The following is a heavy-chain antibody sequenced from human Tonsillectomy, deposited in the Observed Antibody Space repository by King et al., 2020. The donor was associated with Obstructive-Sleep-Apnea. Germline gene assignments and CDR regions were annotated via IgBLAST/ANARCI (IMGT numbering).Heavy chain of an antibody. CDR1: GDSISTSTYS. CDR3: ARGLGD. CDR2: IYYSGST. D-gene: IGHD5/OR15-5a*01. Sequence: QLQESGPGLVKPSETLSLTCTVSGDSISTSTYSWDCIRQPPGKGLEWVGTIYYSGSTYHNPSLRGRVTISVDTSKNHFSLNLSSLTVADTAVYFCARGLGDWGQGVLVTVSS. V-gene: IGHV4-39*07. J-gene: IGHJ4*02.